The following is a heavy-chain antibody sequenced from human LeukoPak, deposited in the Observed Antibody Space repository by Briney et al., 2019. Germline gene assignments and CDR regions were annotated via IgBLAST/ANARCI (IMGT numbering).Heavy chain of an antibody. D-gene: IGHD4-17*01. Sequence: GGSLRLSCAASGFTFSSYWMSWVRQAPGKGLEWVSYISSSSSTIYYADSVKGRFTISRDNAKNSLYLQMNSLRDEDTAVYYCAREGSGGPYGDYAFDYWGQGTLVTVSS. CDR3: AREGSGGPYGDYAFDY. CDR2: ISSSSSTI. V-gene: IGHV3-48*02. CDR1: GFTFSSYW. J-gene: IGHJ4*02.